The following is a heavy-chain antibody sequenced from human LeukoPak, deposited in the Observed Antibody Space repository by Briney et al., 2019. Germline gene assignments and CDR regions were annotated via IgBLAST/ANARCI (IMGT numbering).Heavy chain of an antibody. D-gene: IGHD6-19*01. J-gene: IGHJ4*02. Sequence: GGSLRLSCASSGLTFSSYAMSWVRQAPGKALERVPTIGGTGVRTYNADAVKRRFTISRDNPKYTRYLKMNCLRAQETPVYHCSRGAVAGRGSFDYWGQGTLVTVSS. V-gene: IGHV3-23*01. CDR2: IGGTGVRT. CDR1: GLTFSSYA. CDR3: SRGAVAGRGSFDY.